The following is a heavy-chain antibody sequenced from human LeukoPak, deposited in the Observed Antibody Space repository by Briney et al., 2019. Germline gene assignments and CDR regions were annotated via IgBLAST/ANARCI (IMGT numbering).Heavy chain of an antibody. CDR2: ISGSGGST. D-gene: IGHD3-3*01. CDR3: AKGTIFGVVINLYYYYGMDV. V-gene: IGHV3-23*01. J-gene: IGHJ6*02. Sequence: GGSLRLSCAASRFTFSSYAMSWVRQAPGKGLEWVSAISGSGGSTYYADSVKGRFTISRDNSKNTLYLQMNSLRAEDTAVYYCAKGTIFGVVINLYYYYGMDVWGQGTTVTVSS. CDR1: RFTFSSYA.